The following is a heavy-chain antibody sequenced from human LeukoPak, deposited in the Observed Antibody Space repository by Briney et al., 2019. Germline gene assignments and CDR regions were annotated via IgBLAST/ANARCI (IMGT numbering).Heavy chain of an antibody. J-gene: IGHJ3*02. CDR1: GFTFSNYA. D-gene: IGHD3-10*01. CDR3: ARGRSITLLRGVAMSDGFDI. Sequence: PGGSLRLSCSASGFTFSNYAMNWARQPPGKGLEWVSLINSGGNYIYYGDSVKGRFTISRDNAKNLVFLQMNGLRAEDTAVYYCARGRSITLLRGVAMSDGFDIWGQGAMVAVSS. CDR2: INSGGNYI. V-gene: IGHV3-21*01.